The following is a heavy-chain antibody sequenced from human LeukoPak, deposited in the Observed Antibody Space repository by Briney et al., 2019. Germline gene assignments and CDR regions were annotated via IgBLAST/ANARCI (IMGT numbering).Heavy chain of an antibody. J-gene: IGHJ6*02. Sequence: ASVKVSCKVSGYTLTELSMHWVRQAPGKGLEWMGGFDPEDGETIYAQKFQGRVTMTEDTSTDTAYMELSSLRSEDTAVYYCASGGPGIAAAGQKETYYYYGMDVWGQGTTVTVS. D-gene: IGHD6-13*01. CDR2: FDPEDGET. CDR3: ASGGPGIAAAGQKETYYYYGMDV. CDR1: GYTLTELS. V-gene: IGHV1-24*01.